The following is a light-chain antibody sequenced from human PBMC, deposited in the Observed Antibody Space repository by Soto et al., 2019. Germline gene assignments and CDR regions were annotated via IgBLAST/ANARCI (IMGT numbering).Light chain of an antibody. CDR3: QLYGTSPKK. J-gene: IGKJ1*01. CDR1: ETVAGSY. CDR2: GAS. V-gene: IGKV3-20*01. Sequence: EIVLTQCPGTLSLSPGERATLSCRASETVAGSYLAWYQQKPGQAPRLLIHGASTRATGIADRFSGSGSGTDLTLTISRLEPEDFAVYYCQLYGTSPKKFGKGTKVDI.